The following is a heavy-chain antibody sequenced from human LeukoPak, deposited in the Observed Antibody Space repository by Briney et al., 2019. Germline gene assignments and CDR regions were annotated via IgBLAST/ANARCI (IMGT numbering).Heavy chain of an antibody. CDR3: ARDAGRYFDWLGY. CDR2: IWYDGSNK. D-gene: IGHD3-9*01. V-gene: IGHV3-33*01. CDR1: GFTFSSYG. Sequence: GGSLGLSCAASGFTFSSYGMHWVRQAPGKGLGWVAVIWYDGSNKYYADPVKGRFTISRDNSKNTLYLQMNSLRAEDTAVYYCARDAGRYFDWLGYWGQGTLVTVSS. J-gene: IGHJ4*02.